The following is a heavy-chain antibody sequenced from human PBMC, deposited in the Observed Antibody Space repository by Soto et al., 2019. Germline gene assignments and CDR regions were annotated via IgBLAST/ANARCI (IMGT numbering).Heavy chain of an antibody. CDR2: MNPGSGDT. V-gene: IGHV1-8*01. CDR3: ARMATFGSLNWFDP. D-gene: IGHD3-16*01. CDR1: GYSFTNND. J-gene: IGHJ5*02. Sequence: ASVKGSCNASGYSFTNNDVSWVRQATGQGLEWMGWMNPGSGDTGYAQKFQGRVTMTRDISTATAYMELSSLRSDDTATYYCARMATFGSLNWFDPWGQGTLVTVSS.